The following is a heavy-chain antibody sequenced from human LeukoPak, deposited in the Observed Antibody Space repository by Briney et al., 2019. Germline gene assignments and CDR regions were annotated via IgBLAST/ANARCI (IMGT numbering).Heavy chain of an antibody. Sequence: GGSLRLSCAASGFTFSSYAMSWVRQAPGKGLEWVSAISGSGGSTYYADSVKGRFTIYRDNSKNTLYLQMNSLRAEDTAVYYCAKDPVIADDAFDIWGQGTMVTVSS. V-gene: IGHV3-23*01. CDR1: GFTFSSYA. J-gene: IGHJ3*02. CDR2: ISGSGGST. CDR3: AKDPVIADDAFDI.